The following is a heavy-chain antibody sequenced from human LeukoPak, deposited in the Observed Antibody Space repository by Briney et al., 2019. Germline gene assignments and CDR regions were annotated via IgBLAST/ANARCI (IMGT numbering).Heavy chain of an antibody. V-gene: IGHV1-69*13. CDR3: AREGGSYFFDY. CDR2: IIPIFGTA. D-gene: IGHD1-26*01. Sequence: SVKVSCKASGGTFSSYAISWVRQAPGQGLEWMGGIIPIFGTANYAQKFQGRVTITADESTSTAYMGLSSLRSEDTAVYYSAREGGSYFFDYWGQGTLVTVSS. CDR1: GGTFSSYA. J-gene: IGHJ4*02.